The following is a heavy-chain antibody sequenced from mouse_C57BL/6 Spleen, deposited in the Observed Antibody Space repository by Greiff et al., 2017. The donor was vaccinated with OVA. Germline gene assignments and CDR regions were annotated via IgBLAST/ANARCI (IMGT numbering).Heavy chain of an antibody. D-gene: IGHD1-2*01. CDR3: ARPATFAY. J-gene: IGHJ3*01. Sequence: VKLMESGPELVKPGASVKISCKASGYAFSSSWMNWVKQRPGKGLEWIGRIYPGDGDTNYNGKFKGKATLTADKSSSTAYMQLSSLTSEDSAVYFCARPATFAYWGQGTLVTVSA. V-gene: IGHV1-82*01. CDR1: GYAFSSSW. CDR2: IYPGDGDT.